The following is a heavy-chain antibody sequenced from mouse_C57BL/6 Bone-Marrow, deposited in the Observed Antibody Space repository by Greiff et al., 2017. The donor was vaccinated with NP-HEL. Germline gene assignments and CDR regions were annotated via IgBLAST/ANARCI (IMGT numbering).Heavy chain of an antibody. CDR3: ARNRYYGSSPAWFAY. Sequence: QVQLQQPGAELVKPGASVKLSCKASGYTFTSYWMHWVKQRPGQGLEWIGMLHPNSGSPNYNEKFKSKATLTVDKSSSTAYMQLSSLTSEDSAVYYCARNRYYGSSPAWFAYWGQGTLVTVSA. CDR2: LHPNSGSP. V-gene: IGHV1-64*01. J-gene: IGHJ3*01. D-gene: IGHD1-1*01. CDR1: GYTFTSYW.